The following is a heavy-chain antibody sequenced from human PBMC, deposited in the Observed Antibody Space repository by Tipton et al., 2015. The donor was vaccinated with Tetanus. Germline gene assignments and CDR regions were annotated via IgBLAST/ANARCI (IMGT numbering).Heavy chain of an antibody. V-gene: IGHV4-30-2*01. CDR1: GALLSTGGYS. CDR2: IYHTGST. D-gene: IGHD6-13*01. Sequence: TLSLTCAVSGALLSTGGYSWGWIRQTPGQGLEWIGYIYHTGSTYYNPSLRSRVTISAVGSKNHISLKLTSVTAADTGVYYCARGTWLYTSTYHRHWLDPWGQGTLVTVSS. CDR3: ARGTWLYTSTYHRHWLDP. J-gene: IGHJ5*02.